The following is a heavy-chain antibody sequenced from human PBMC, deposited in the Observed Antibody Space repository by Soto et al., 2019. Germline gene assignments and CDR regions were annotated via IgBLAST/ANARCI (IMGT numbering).Heavy chain of an antibody. CDR2: IYYSGST. J-gene: IGHJ4*02. CDR3: ASAMVRGVKGFDY. V-gene: IGHV4-59*01. Sequence: QVQLQESGPGLVKPSETLSLTCTVSGGSISSYYWSWIRQPPGKGLEWIGYIYYSGSTNYNPSLKSRVTRSVDTSKNQFSLKLSSVTAADTAVYYCASAMVRGVKGFDYWGQGTLVTVSS. CDR1: GGSISSYY. D-gene: IGHD3-10*01.